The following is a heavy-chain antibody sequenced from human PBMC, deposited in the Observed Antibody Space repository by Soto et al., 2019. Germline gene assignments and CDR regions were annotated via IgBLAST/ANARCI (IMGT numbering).Heavy chain of an antibody. D-gene: IGHD3-16*02. CDR2: IKSKTDGGTT. CDR3: TTLPMITFGGVIVYYYYGMDV. V-gene: IGHV3-15*01. CDR1: GFTFSNAC. Sequence: PXVSLRLSCAASGFTFSNACMSWVGQAPGEGLEWVGRIKSKTDGGTTDYAAPVKGRFTISRDDSKNTLYLQMNSLKTEDTAVYYCTTLPMITFGGVIVYYYYGMDVWGQGTTVTVPS. J-gene: IGHJ6*02.